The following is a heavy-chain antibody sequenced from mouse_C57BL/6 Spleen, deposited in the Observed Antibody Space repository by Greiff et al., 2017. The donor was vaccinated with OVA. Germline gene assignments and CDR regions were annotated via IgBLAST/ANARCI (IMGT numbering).Heavy chain of an antibody. Sequence: VQLQQSGAELVRPGASVKLSCKASGYTFTDYYINWVKQRPGQGLEWIARIYPGSGNTYYNEKFKGKATLTAEKSSSTAYMQLSSLTSEDSAVYFCARADYGSSYCFDYWGQGTTLTVSS. CDR1: GYTFTDYY. CDR2: IYPGSGNT. V-gene: IGHV1-76*01. CDR3: ARADYGSSYCFDY. D-gene: IGHD1-1*01. J-gene: IGHJ2*01.